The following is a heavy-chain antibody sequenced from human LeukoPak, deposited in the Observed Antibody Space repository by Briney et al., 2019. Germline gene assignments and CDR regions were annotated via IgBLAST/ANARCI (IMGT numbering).Heavy chain of an antibody. CDR1: GGSISSGGYY. Sequence: SETLSLTCTVSGGSISSGGYYWSWIRQHPGKGLEWSGYIYYSGSTYYNPSLKSRVTISVDTSKNQFSLKLSSVTAADTAVYYCAGYCSSTSCYRCLNWFDPWGQGTLVTVSS. CDR2: IYYSGST. D-gene: IGHD2-2*01. V-gene: IGHV4-31*03. CDR3: AGYCSSTSCYRCLNWFDP. J-gene: IGHJ5*02.